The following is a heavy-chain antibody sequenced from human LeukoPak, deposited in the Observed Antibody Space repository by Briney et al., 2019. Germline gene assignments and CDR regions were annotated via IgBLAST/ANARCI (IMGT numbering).Heavy chain of an antibody. CDR1: GGSISSSYW. V-gene: IGHV4-4*02. D-gene: IGHD6-19*01. CDR2: IYHSGST. CDR3: ARAGGQVYSSGWTFDY. Sequence: SGTLSLTCAVSGGSISSSYWWSWIRQPPGKGLEWIGEIYHSGSTNYNLSLKSRVTISVDKSKNQFSLKLNSVTAADTAVYYCARAGGQVYSSGWTFDYWGQGTLVTVSS. J-gene: IGHJ4*02.